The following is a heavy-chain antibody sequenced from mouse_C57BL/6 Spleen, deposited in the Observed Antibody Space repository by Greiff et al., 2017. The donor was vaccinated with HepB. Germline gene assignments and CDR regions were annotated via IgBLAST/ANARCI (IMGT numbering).Heavy chain of an antibody. V-gene: IGHV1-19*01. CDR1: GYTFTDYY. J-gene: IGHJ3*01. Sequence: VQLKESGPVLVKPGASVKMSCKASGYTFTDYYMNWVKQSHGKSLEWIGVINPYNGGTSYNQKFKGKATLTVDKSSSTAYMELNSLTSEDSAVYYCARVNSSGLFAYWGQGTLVTVSA. CDR2: INPYNGGT. D-gene: IGHD3-2*02. CDR3: ARVNSSGLFAY.